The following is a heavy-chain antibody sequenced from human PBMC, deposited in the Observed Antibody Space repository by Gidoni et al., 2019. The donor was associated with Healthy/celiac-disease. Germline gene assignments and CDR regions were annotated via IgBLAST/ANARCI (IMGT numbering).Heavy chain of an antibody. CDR1: GGTFSSYA. Sequence: QVQLVQSGAEVKKPGSSVKVSCQASGGTFSSYAISWVRQAPGQGLEWMGGIIPIFGTANYAQKFQGRVTITADESTSTAYMELSSLRSEDTAVYYCARDRPGVWGKGSGSYNPYYFDYWGQGTLVTVSS. D-gene: IGHD3-10*01. V-gene: IGHV1-69*01. J-gene: IGHJ4*02. CDR3: ARDRPGVWGKGSGSYNPYYFDY. CDR2: IIPIFGTA.